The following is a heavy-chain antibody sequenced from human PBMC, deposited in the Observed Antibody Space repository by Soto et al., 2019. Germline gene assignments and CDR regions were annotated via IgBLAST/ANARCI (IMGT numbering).Heavy chain of an antibody. Sequence: SETLSLTCTVSGGSISSYYWSWIRQPPGKGLEWIGYIYYSGSTNYNPSLKSRVNISVDTSKNQFSLKLSSVTAADTAVYYCARDIIAAAGPWGQGTLVTVSS. CDR2: IYYSGST. CDR3: ARDIIAAAGP. D-gene: IGHD6-13*01. V-gene: IGHV4-59*01. J-gene: IGHJ4*02. CDR1: GGSISSYY.